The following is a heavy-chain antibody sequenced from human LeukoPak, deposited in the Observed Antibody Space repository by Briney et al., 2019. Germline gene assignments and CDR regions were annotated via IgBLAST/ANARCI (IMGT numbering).Heavy chain of an antibody. CDR3: ASYEVVTNHFDY. D-gene: IGHD3-22*01. J-gene: IGHJ4*02. Sequence: SETLSLTCTVSGGSISSGGYYWSWIRQHPGKGLEWIGYIYYSGSTYYNPSLKSRVTISVDTSKNQFSLKLSSVTAADTAVFYCASYEVVTNHFDYWGQGTLVTVSS. CDR2: IYYSGST. V-gene: IGHV4-31*03. CDR1: GGSISSGGYY.